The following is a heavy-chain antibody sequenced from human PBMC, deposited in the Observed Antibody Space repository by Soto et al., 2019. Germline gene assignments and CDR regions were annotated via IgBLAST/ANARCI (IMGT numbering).Heavy chain of an antibody. V-gene: IGHV4-59*08. CDR2: IYYSGST. J-gene: IGHJ4*02. CDR1: GGSISSYY. CDR3: ARKLERGAYYFDY. D-gene: IGHD1-1*01. Sequence: QVQLQESGPGLVKPSETLSLTCTVSGGSISSYYWSWIRQPPGKGLEWIGYIYYSGSTNYNPSLQSRVTISVDTSKNQFSLKLSSVTAADTAVYYCARKLERGAYYFDYWGQGTLVTVSS.